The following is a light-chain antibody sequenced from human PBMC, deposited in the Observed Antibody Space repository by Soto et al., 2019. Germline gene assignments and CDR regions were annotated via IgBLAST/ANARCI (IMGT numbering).Light chain of an antibody. J-gene: IGKJ1*01. CDR1: QGLVSSDGNIY. V-gene: IGKV2-30*01. CDR2: KVS. CDR3: MQGTHWPPT. Sequence: DCLMTQSPLSLPVTPGQPASISCRSSQGLVSSDGNIYLNWFQQRPGQSPRRLIYKVSNRDPGVPDRFSGSGSGTDFTLKIIRVEAEDVGIYYCMQGTHWPPTFGQGTKVEIK.